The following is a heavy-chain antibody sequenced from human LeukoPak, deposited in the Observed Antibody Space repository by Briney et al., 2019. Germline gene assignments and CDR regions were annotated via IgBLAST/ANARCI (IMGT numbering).Heavy chain of an antibody. J-gene: IGHJ5*02. Sequence: ASVKVSCKASGGTFSSYAIGWVRQAPGQGLEWMGGIIPIFGTANYAQKFQGRVTITADESTSTAYMELSSLRSEDTAVYYCASHILVGTPTNWFDPWGQGTLVTVSS. V-gene: IGHV1-69*13. CDR3: ASHILVGTPTNWFDP. CDR1: GGTFSSYA. CDR2: IIPIFGTA. D-gene: IGHD2-15*01.